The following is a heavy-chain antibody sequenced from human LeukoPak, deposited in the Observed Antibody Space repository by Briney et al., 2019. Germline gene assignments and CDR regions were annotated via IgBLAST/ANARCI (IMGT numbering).Heavy chain of an antibody. Sequence: SVKVSCKASGGTFSSYAISWVRQAPGQGLEWMGGIIPIFGTANYAQKFQGRVTITTDESTSTAYMELSSLRSEDTAVYYCAGGPIDSSFSDYWGQGTLVTVSS. V-gene: IGHV1-69*05. J-gene: IGHJ4*02. D-gene: IGHD6-6*01. CDR2: IIPIFGTA. CDR3: AGGPIDSSFSDY. CDR1: GGTFSSYA.